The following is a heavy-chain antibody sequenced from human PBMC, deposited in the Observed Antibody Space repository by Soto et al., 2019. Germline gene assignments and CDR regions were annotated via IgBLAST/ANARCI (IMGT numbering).Heavy chain of an antibody. J-gene: IGHJ4*02. CDR2: IYYMGKT. CDR1: SIGTYE. Sequence: PSETLSLTCNVDSIGTYEWNWIRQPPGKGLEWIGYIYYMGKTKYNSSLKSRVTITIDTSKNQFSLKLNSVTAADTAIYYCARHPVGATHFDYWGQGAPVTSPQ. D-gene: IGHD1-26*01. V-gene: IGHV4-59*01. CDR3: ARHPVGATHFDY.